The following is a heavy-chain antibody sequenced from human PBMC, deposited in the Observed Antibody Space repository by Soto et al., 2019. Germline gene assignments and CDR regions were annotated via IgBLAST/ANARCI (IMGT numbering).Heavy chain of an antibody. Sequence: QLQLQESGPGLVKPSETLSLTCTVSGGSISSSSYYWGWIRQPPGKGLEWIGSIYYSGSTYYNPSLKSRVTISVDTSKNQFSLKLSSVTAADTAVYYCRSDFWSGSHDYWGQGTLVTVSS. CDR2: IYYSGST. CDR3: RSDFWSGSHDY. D-gene: IGHD3-3*01. V-gene: IGHV4-39*01. CDR1: GGSISSSSYY. J-gene: IGHJ4*02.